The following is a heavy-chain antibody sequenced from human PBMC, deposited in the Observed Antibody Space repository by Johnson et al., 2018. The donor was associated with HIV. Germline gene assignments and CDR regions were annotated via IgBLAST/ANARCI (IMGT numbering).Heavy chain of an antibody. V-gene: IGHV3-66*01. CDR3: ARDHRAYCGGCCYADAFDI. CDR1: GFTVSSNY. Sequence: MQLVESGGGLVQPGGSLRLSCAASGFTVSSNYMSWVRQAPGKGLEWVSVIYSGGSTYYADSVKGRFTISRDNSKNTLYLQMNSLSAEDTAVYYCARDHRAYCGGCCYADAFDIWGQGTMVTVSS. J-gene: IGHJ3*02. D-gene: IGHD2-21*02. CDR2: IYSGGST.